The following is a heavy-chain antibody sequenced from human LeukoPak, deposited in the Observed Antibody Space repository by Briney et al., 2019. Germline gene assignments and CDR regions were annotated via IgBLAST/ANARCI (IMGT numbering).Heavy chain of an antibody. Sequence: QTGGSLRLSCAASGFTFSSYWMSWVRQAPGKGLEWVANIKQDGSEKYYVDSVKGRFTISRDNAKNSLYLQMNSLRAEDTAVYYCARGFGLRFLEWLLVDYWGQGTLVTVSS. CDR1: GFTFSSYW. CDR3: ARGFGLRFLEWLLVDY. CDR2: IKQDGSEK. D-gene: IGHD3-3*01. V-gene: IGHV3-7*01. J-gene: IGHJ4*02.